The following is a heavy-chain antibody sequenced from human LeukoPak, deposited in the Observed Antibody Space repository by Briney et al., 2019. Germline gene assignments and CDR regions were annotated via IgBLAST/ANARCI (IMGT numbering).Heavy chain of an antibody. J-gene: IGHJ5*02. D-gene: IGHD3-22*01. Sequence: SVKVSCKASGGTFSSYAISWVRQAPGQGLEWMGGIIPIFGTANYAQKFQGRVTITADASTSTAYMELSSLRSEDTAVYYCASGYYDSSGGNWFDPWGQGTLVTVSS. CDR3: ASGYYDSSGGNWFDP. CDR2: IIPIFGTA. CDR1: GGTFSSYA. V-gene: IGHV1-69*13.